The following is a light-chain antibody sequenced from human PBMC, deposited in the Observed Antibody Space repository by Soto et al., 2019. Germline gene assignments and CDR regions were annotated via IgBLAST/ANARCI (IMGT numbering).Light chain of an antibody. CDR3: SSYAGSNNFV. CDR1: SSDVGSYNC. J-gene: IGLJ1*01. V-gene: IGLV2-8*01. CDR2: EVN. Sequence: QSALTQPPSASGSLGQSVTISCTGTSSDVGSYNCVSWYQQHPGKAPKLVIYEVNKRPSGVPDRISGSKSGNTASLTVSGLQADDEAAYYCSSYAGSNNFVFGTGTKVTVL.